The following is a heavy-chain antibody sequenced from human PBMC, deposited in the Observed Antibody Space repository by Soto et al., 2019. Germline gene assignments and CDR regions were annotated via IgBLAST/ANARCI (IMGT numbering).Heavy chain of an antibody. CDR2: INPNSGGT. CDR3: ARGQLEEYSSNWFDP. Sequence: GASVKVSCMASGYTFTGYYMHWVRQAPGQGLEWMGWINPNSGGTNYAQKFQGWVTMTRDTSISTAYMELSRLRSDDTAVYYCARGQLEEYSSNWFDPWGQGTLVTVSS. J-gene: IGHJ5*02. CDR1: GYTFTGYY. V-gene: IGHV1-2*04. D-gene: IGHD1-1*01.